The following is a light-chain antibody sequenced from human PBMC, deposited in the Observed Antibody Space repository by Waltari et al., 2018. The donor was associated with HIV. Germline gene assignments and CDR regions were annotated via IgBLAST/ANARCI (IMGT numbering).Light chain of an antibody. CDR1: SSNSGRNN. CDR2: RNN. Sequence: QSVLTQPHSASGTPGQRVTNSGSGSSSNSGRNNGHSYQQLPGTPPKLLIQRNNQRRTGGPAACSASKSGTSSSLAIIGLRSEDEADDYCAAWDDSLSGYVVFGGGTKLTVL. CDR3: AAWDDSLSGYVV. J-gene: IGLJ2*01. V-gene: IGLV1-47*01.